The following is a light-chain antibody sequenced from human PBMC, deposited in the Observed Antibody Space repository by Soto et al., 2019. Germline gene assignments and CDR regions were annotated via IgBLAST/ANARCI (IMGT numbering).Light chain of an antibody. V-gene: IGLV2-14*03. J-gene: IGLJ2*01. CDR3: TSWTTSTTMI. Sequence: QSALTQPASVSGSPGQSITISCTGTSSDIGAYNFVSWYQQHPGKALKLMLYDVNIRPSGVSNRLSGSKSGNTASLTISGLQAEDEADYYCTSWTTSTTMIFGGGTKVTVL. CDR1: SSDIGAYNF. CDR2: DVN.